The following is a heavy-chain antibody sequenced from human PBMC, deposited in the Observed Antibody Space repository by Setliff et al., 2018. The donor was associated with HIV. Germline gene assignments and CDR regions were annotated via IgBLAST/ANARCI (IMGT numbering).Heavy chain of an antibody. V-gene: IGHV4-34*01. J-gene: IGHJ3*01. Sequence: PSETLSLTCVVYGGSFSAYYWTWIRQPPGKGLEWIGEINHSGSTNYNPSLKSRATISVDTSKNQFSLKLNSVTAADTAVYYCAGDQGYSTSFAFDVWGPGTMVTVSS. CDR2: INHSGST. D-gene: IGHD6-13*01. CDR1: GGSFSAYY. CDR3: AGDQGYSTSFAFDV.